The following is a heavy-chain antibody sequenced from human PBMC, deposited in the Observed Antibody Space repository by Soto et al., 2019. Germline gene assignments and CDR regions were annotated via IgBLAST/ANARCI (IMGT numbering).Heavy chain of an antibody. D-gene: IGHD3-16*02. J-gene: IGHJ6*03. V-gene: IGHV1-46*01. CDR1: GYTFTSYY. CDR3: AREGMITFGGVIVPYYYYYMDV. CDR2: INPSGGST. Sequence: ASVKVSCKASGYTFTSYYMHWVRQAPGQGLEWMGIINPSGGSTSYAQKLQGRVTMTRDTSTSTVYMELSSLRSEDTAVYYCAREGMITFGGVIVPYYYYYMDVWGKGTTVTVSS.